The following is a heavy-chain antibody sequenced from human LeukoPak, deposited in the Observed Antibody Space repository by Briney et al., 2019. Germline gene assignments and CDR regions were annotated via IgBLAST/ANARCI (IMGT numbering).Heavy chain of an antibody. CDR3: ARRRAGLDWFDP. V-gene: IGHV4-39*01. J-gene: IGHJ5*02. CDR1: GGSIRTSDYY. CDR2: THNSWGT. Sequence: SETLSLTCTVSGGSIRTSDYYWDWIRRPPGKGLEWIGATHNSWGTFYNPSLKSRVISSIDTSKSQFSLKLTSVTAADTAVYYCARRRAGLDWFDPWGQGILVTVSS.